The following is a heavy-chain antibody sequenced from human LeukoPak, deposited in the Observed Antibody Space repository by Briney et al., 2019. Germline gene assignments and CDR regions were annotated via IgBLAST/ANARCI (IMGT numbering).Heavy chain of an antibody. CDR3: ARDRGPGILPACTVGMDV. D-gene: IGHD6-13*01. J-gene: IGHJ6*02. CDR1: GFTFRSYS. Sequence: PGGSLRLSCEASGFTFRSYSMNWVRQAPGKGLEWISYISTSSDSIYYADSVKGRFTISRDNVKNSLFLQMNSLRDDDTAVYYCARDRGPGILPACTVGMDVWGQGTTVIVFS. V-gene: IGHV3-48*02. CDR2: ISTSSDSI.